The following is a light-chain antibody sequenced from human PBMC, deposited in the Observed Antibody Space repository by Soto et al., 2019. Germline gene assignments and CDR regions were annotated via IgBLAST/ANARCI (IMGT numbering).Light chain of an antibody. CDR3: SSYTSSSTLCV. Sequence: QSALTQPASGSGSPGQSVTISCTGTSSDVGGYNYVSWYQQHPGKAPKLMLYEVSNRPSGISNRFSGSKSGNTASLTISGLQAEDEADYYCSSYTSSSTLCVFGTGTKVTVL. J-gene: IGLJ1*01. CDR2: EVS. V-gene: IGLV2-14*01. CDR1: SSDVGGYNY.